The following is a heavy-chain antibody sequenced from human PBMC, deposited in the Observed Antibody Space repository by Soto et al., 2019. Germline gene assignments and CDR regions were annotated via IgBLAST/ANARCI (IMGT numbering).Heavy chain of an antibody. CDR3: ARGLRYSSGWYLVYFDY. D-gene: IGHD6-19*01. V-gene: IGHV4-34*01. CDR1: GGSFSGYY. Sequence: QVQLQQWGAGLLKPSETLSLTCAVYGGSFSGYYWSWIRQPPGKGLEWIGEINHSGSTNYNPSLKSRVTISVDPSKNQFSLKLSSVTAADTAVYYCARGLRYSSGWYLVYFDYWGQGTLVTVSS. CDR2: INHSGST. J-gene: IGHJ4*02.